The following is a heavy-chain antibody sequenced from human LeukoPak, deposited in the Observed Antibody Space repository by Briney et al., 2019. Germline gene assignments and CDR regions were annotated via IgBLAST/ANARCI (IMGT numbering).Heavy chain of an antibody. CDR1: GFTFSNYA. CDR3: ARGNYDALLYFAVDV. Sequence: PGGSLRLSCAASGFTFSNYAMHWVRQAPGKGLECMAVISYDGSYKYYADSVKGRFTISRVNFKNTLYLQMNSLRAEDTAVYYCARGNYDALLYFAVDVWGQGTTVTVSS. D-gene: IGHD3-16*01. CDR2: ISYDGSYK. V-gene: IGHV3-30*04. J-gene: IGHJ6*02.